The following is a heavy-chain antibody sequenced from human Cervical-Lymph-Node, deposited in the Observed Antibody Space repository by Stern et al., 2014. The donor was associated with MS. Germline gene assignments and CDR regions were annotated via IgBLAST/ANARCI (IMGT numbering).Heavy chain of an antibody. V-gene: IGHV4-30-2*01. CDR2: IYYSGST. J-gene: IGHJ3*02. Sequence: QMQLQESGSGLVKPSQTLSLTCAVSGGSISSGGYSWSWIRQPPGKGLEWIGYIYYSGSTYYHPSLKSRFTISVDRSKTHFSLKLSSLTAADTAVYYCARSSTVTPNAFDIWGQGTMVTVSS. CDR1: GGSISSGGYS. D-gene: IGHD4-17*01. CDR3: ARSSTVTPNAFDI.